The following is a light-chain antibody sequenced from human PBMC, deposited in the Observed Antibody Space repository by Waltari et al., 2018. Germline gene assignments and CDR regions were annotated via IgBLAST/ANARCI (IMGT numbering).Light chain of an antibody. CDR3: SSQTLDGLVL. Sequence: QSALTQPASVSGSPGQSITISCSGVGSAVGASDYVSWHQHPPGKAPQVIIYDVTNRPSGVSERFSASKSANTASLTISRLQPEDEADYYCSSQTLDGLVLFGGGTRLTVL. V-gene: IGLV2-14*03. CDR2: DVT. CDR1: GSAVGASDY. J-gene: IGLJ2*01.